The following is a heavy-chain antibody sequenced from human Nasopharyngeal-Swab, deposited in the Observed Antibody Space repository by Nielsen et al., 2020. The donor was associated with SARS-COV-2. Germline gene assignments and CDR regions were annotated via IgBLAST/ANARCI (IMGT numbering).Heavy chain of an antibody. CDR1: GFTFSSYA. V-gene: IGHV3-23*01. CDR3: AKDLGVESPLWFDY. D-gene: IGHD4-23*01. CDR2: ISGSGGST. J-gene: IGHJ4*02. Sequence: GESLKISCTASGFTFSSYAMSWVPQAPGNGLEWVSEISGSGGSTYYAESVKGRFTISRDNYKNTLYLQMSSLRAEDTAIYYCAKDLGVESPLWFDYWGQGTLLTVSS.